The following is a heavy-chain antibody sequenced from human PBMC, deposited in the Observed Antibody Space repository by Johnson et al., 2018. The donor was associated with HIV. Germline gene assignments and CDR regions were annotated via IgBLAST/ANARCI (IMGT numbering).Heavy chain of an antibody. CDR2: ISSSGTTI. J-gene: IGHJ3*02. V-gene: IGHV3-11*04. CDR3: ARSKDCSVGTCPDAFDI. D-gene: IGHD2-15*01. Sequence: QVQLVESGGGLVKPGGSLRLSCVASGFTFSDYYMIWIRQAPGKGLEWVSYISSSGTTIYSADSVQGRFTTSRDNAKNSLYLQMNSLRAEDTAVYYCARSKDCSVGTCPDAFDIWGQGTMVTVSS. CDR1: GFTFSDYY.